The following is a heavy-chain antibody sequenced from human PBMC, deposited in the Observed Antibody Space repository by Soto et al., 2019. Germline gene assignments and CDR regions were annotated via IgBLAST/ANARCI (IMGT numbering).Heavy chain of an antibody. J-gene: IGHJ4*02. CDR3: AREGFSGYEALDY. CDR1: GGPIRSYY. D-gene: IGHD5-12*01. Sequence: QVHLQESGPGLLKPSETLSLTCGVSGGPIRSYYLSWVRQAPGKGLEWIAYIAYTGITCYNPALRSRVTISGDTSQNLFSLKMTSVTAADTAVYYCAREGFSGYEALDYWGQGILVTVSS. V-gene: IGHV4-59*01. CDR2: IAYTGIT.